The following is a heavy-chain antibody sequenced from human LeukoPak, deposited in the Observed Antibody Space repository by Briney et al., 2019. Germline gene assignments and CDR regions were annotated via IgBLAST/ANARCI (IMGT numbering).Heavy chain of an antibody. CDR2: FFYGGST. D-gene: IGHD2-21*01. J-gene: IGHJ6*03. CDR3: ASGYCYYMDV. CDR1: GGPISTSY. V-gene: IGHV4-59*08. Sequence: PSETLSLTCTISGGPISTSYWSWIRQPPGKGLEWIGYFFYGGSTKYNPSLKSRVTISADTSNNQFSLELSSVTAADTAVYYCASGYCYYMDVWGTGTTVIVSS.